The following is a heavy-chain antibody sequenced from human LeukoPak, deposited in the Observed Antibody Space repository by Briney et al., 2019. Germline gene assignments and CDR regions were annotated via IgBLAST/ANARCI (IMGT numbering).Heavy chain of an antibody. J-gene: IGHJ4*02. CDR2: ISYSGNT. V-gene: IGHV4-59*08. CDR3: ARHGHIRTSGSYGY. Sequence: SETLSLTCTVSGGSISSYYWSWIRQPPGKGLEWIGYISYSGNTNYNPSLKSRVTISLDTSKNQFSLKLSSVTAADTAVYYCARHGHIRTSGSYGYWGQGTLVTVSS. D-gene: IGHD1-26*01. CDR1: GGSISSYY.